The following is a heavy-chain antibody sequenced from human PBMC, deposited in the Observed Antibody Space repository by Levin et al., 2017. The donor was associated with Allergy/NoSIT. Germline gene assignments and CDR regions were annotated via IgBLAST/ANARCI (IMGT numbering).Heavy chain of an antibody. CDR2: VYYTGST. J-gene: IGHJ4*02. Sequence: ESLKISCTVSGGGSISTSSYFWAWIRQPPGKGLEYIGNVYYTGSTYYNPSFKGRVTISVDTPRNQFSLKLSSLTAADTAVYYCARLYCTNPSSYTSWQYSVKHFFDHWGPGTLVTVSS. CDR3: ARLYCTNPSSYTSWQYSVKHFFDH. D-gene: IGHD2-8*01. CDR1: GGGSISTSSYF. V-gene: IGHV4-39*07.